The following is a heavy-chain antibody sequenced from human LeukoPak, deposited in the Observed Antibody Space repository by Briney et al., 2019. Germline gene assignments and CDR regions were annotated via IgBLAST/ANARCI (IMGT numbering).Heavy chain of an antibody. V-gene: IGHV4-59*01. J-gene: IGHJ6*03. CDR1: GGSISSYY. D-gene: IGHD5-12*01. CDR3: ARGASAYDTHDDYYYYYMDV. Sequence: KSSETLSLTCIVSGGSISSYYWSWIRQPPGKGLEWIGYISNTGSTNYNPSLKSRVTISLNTSKNQFSLKVTSVTAADTAVYYCARGASAYDTHDDYYYYYMDVWGEGTTVTVSS. CDR2: ISNTGST.